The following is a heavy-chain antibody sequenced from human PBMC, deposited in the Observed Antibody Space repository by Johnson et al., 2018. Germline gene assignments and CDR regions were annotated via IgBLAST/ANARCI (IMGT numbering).Heavy chain of an antibody. V-gene: IGHV3-30-3*01. CDR2: ISYDGSNK. Sequence: VQLVESGGGVVEPGRSLRLSCAGSGFTFSNYAMHWVRQAPGKGLEWVAVISYDGSNKYFAGSVKGRFTISRDNSKNTLYLQMNSLRAEDTGVYYCARDRGYGYGYGAFDIWGQGTMVTVSS. CDR3: ARDRGYGYGYGAFDI. J-gene: IGHJ3*02. D-gene: IGHD5-18*01. CDR1: GFTFSNYA.